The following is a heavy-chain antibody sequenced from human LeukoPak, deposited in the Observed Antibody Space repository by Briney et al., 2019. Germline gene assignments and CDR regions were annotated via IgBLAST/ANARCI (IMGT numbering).Heavy chain of an antibody. V-gene: IGHV3-30*02. D-gene: IGHD6-19*01. Sequence: GGSLRLSCASSGFTFSRNGMHWVRQAPGMGLEWVAFIRYDGSDKYYGDSVKGRFSISRDNSKSTLYLQMNSLRAEDTAVYYCAKDYSSGWVGYYYMDVWGKGTTVTVSS. J-gene: IGHJ6*03. CDR1: GFTFSRNG. CDR3: AKDYSSGWVGYYYMDV. CDR2: IRYDGSDK.